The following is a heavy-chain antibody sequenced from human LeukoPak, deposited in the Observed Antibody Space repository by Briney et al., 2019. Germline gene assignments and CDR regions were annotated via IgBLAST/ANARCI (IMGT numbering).Heavy chain of an antibody. D-gene: IGHD3-22*01. V-gene: IGHV3-21*01. CDR3: ARGYYYDSRRFYYFDY. CDR2: ISSSSSYI. J-gene: IGHJ4*02. Sequence: GGSLRLSCAASGFTFSSYSMNWVRQAPGKGLEWVSSISSSSSYIYYADSVKGRFTISRDNAKNSLYLQMNSLRAEDTAVYYCARGYYYDSRRFYYFDYWVQGTLVTVSS. CDR1: GFTFSSYS.